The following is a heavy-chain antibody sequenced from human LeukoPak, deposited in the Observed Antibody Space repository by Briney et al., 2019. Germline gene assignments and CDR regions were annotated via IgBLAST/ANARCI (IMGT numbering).Heavy chain of an antibody. CDR3: ARGPKMYYYDSSGYYNDAFDI. CDR2: INPSGGST. J-gene: IGHJ3*02. V-gene: IGHV1-46*01. D-gene: IGHD3-22*01. Sequence: ASVKVSCKASGYTFTSHYMQWVRQAPEQGLEWLGIINPSGGSTSYAQKFQGRVTMTRDTSTSTVYMELSSLRSEDTAVYYCARGPKMYYYDSSGYYNDAFDIWGQGTMVTVSS. CDR1: GYTFTSHY.